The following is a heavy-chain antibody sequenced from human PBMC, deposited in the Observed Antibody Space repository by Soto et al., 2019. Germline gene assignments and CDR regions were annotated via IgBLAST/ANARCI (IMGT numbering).Heavy chain of an antibody. V-gene: IGHV1-18*01. CDR2: ISAYNGST. CDR3: ARDTTGDSSRFDY. Sequence: GASVKVSCKASGYTFTSYGISWVRQAPGQGLEWMGWISAYNGSTNYAQKLQGRVTMTRDTSTSTAYMELSRLRSDDTAVYYCARDTTGDSSRFDYWGQGTRVTVSS. CDR1: GYTFTSYG. D-gene: IGHD6-13*01. J-gene: IGHJ4*02.